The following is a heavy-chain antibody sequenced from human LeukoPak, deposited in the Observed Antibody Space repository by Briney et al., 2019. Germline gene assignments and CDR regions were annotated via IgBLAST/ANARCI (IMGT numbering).Heavy chain of an antibody. CDR2: IIPIFGIA. D-gene: IGHD1-14*01. Sequence: ASVKVSCQASGGTFSSYAISWVRQAPGQGREWMGRIIPIFGIANYAQKFQGRVTITADKSTSTAYMELSSLRSEDTAVYYCARDDRSPNYYYYYGMDFWGQGTTVTVSS. CDR1: GGTFSSYA. J-gene: IGHJ6*02. V-gene: IGHV1-69*04. CDR3: ARDDRSPNYYYYYGMDF.